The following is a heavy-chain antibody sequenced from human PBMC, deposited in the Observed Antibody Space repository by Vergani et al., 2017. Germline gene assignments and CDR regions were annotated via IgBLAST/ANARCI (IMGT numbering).Heavy chain of an antibody. Sequence: QVQLVESGGGVVQPGTSLRLSCVVSGFALNRHAMYWVRQAPGKGLEWVVGISFDGTNEYYPDLVKGRFTISRDIAKNTLYLQVRSLRLEDTGVYHCVRDRSLXAGGRSYTEAWDYWGEGTPVTVSS. V-gene: IGHV3-30-3*01. CDR1: GFALNRHA. J-gene: IGHJ4*02. D-gene: IGHD2-2*02. CDR3: VRDRSLXAGGRSYTEAWDY. CDR2: ISFDGTNE.